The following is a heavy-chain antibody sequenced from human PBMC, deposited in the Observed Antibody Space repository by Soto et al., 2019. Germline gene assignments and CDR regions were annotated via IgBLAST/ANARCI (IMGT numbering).Heavy chain of an antibody. CDR3: ARQGSGSWGRDYYYYGMDV. D-gene: IGHD1-26*01. Sequence: PSETLSLTCTVSGGSISSSSYYWGWIRQPPGKGLEWIGSIYYSGSTYYNPSLKGRVTISVDTSKNQFSLKLSSVTAADTAVYYCARQGSGSWGRDYYYYGMDVWGQGTTVTVYS. V-gene: IGHV4-39*01. CDR1: GGSISSSSYY. J-gene: IGHJ6*02. CDR2: IYYSGST.